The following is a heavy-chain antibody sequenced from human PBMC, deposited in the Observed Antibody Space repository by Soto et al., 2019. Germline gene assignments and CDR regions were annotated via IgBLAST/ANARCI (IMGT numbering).Heavy chain of an antibody. J-gene: IGHJ4*02. V-gene: IGHV3-48*01. CDR3: AREDYYGSGSYYNDY. D-gene: IGHD3-10*01. Sequence: GSLRLSCAASGFTFSSYSMNWVRQAPGKGLEWVSYISSSSSTIYYADSVKGRFTISRDNAKNSLYLQMNSLRAEDTAVYYCAREDYYGSGSYYNDYWGQGTLVTVSS. CDR2: ISSSSSTI. CDR1: GFTFSSYS.